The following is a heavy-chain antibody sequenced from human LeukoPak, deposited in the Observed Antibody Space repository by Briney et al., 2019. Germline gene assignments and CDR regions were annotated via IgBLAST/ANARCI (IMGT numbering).Heavy chain of an antibody. CDR1: GFTFSSYW. CDR2: IKQDGSEK. J-gene: IGHJ3*01. D-gene: IGHD3-22*01. V-gene: IGHV3-7*01. Sequence: PGGSLRLSCAASGFTFSSYWMSWVRQAPGKGLEWVANIKQDGSEKYYVDSVKGRFTISRDNAKNSLYLQMNSLRAEDTAVYYCARGYYDSSGYYDLWGQGTVVTVSS. CDR3: ARGYYDSSGYYDL.